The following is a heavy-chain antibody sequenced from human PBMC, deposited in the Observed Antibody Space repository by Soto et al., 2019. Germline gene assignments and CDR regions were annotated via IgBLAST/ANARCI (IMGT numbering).Heavy chain of an antibody. V-gene: IGHV3-7*03. D-gene: IGHD2-2*01. J-gene: IGHJ4*02. CDR3: VKDGGYCSSSTCYSPRNHYFDS. CDR1: RFTFSDYW. Sequence: GGSLRLSCEASRFTFSDYWMSWVRQAPGKGPEWVANIKFDGSEKQYVDSVRGRFTLSRDNSRNSLFLQMNSLRAGDTAVYYCVKDGGYCSSSTCYSPRNHYFDSWGQGTLVTVSS. CDR2: IKFDGSEK.